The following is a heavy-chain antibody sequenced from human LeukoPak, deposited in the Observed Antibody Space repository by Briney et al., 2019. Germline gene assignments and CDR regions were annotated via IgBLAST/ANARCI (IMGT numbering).Heavy chain of an antibody. J-gene: IGHJ4*02. CDR1: GFTFSSYA. V-gene: IGHV3-23*01. CDR3: AKYRGLRYYDD. D-gene: IGHD3-22*01. CDR2: ISGSGGGT. Sequence: GRSLRLSCAASGFTFSSYAMSWVRQAPGKGLEWVSAISGSGGGTYYADYVKGRFTISRDNSKNTLYLQVNSLRAEDTAVYYCAKYRGLRYYDDWGQGTLVTVSS.